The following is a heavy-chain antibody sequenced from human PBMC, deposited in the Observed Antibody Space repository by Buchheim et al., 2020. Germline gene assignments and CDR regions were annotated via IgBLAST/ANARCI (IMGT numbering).Heavy chain of an antibody. D-gene: IGHD3-3*01. CDR2: INPSGGST. CDR3: ATERRPGFSPNWLDP. CDR1: GYTFTSYY. J-gene: IGHJ5*02. Sequence: QVQLVQSGAEVKKPGASVKVSCKASGYTFTSYYMHWVRQAPGQGLEWMGIINPSGGSTSYAQKFQGRVTMTRDTSTSTVYMELSSLRSEDTAVYFCATERRPGFSPNWLDPWGQGTL. V-gene: IGHV1-46*01.